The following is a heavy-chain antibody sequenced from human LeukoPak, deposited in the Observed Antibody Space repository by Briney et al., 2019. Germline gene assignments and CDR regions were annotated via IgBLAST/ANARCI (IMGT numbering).Heavy chain of an antibody. Sequence: GGSLRLSCAASGFTFSNCVMHWVRQAPGKGLEWVAAMSNDGSEKYYADSVKGRFTISRDNSKNTLYLQMNSLRPEDTAVYYCARELRDSGYDFDYWGQGTLVTASS. V-gene: IGHV3-30*04. CDR1: GFTFSNCV. D-gene: IGHD5-12*01. CDR3: ARELRDSGYDFDY. CDR2: MSNDGSEK. J-gene: IGHJ4*02.